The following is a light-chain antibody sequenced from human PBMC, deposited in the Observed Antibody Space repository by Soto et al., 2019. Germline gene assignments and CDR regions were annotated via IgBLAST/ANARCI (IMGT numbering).Light chain of an antibody. Sequence: IVMTQSPDSLAVSPGERATINCKSSQSVLYNTNNKNYLAWYQQKPGQPPKLLIYWASTRKSGVPDRFSGSGSGTDFTLTISSLQAEDVAVYYCQQYDATPHTFGGGTKVEI. CDR3: QQYDATPHT. V-gene: IGKV4-1*01. J-gene: IGKJ4*01. CDR2: WAS. CDR1: QSVLYNTNNKNY.